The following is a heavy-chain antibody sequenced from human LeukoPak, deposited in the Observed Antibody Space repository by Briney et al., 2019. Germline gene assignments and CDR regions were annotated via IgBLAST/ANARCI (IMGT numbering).Heavy chain of an antibody. Sequence: GGSLRPSCAASGFTFSDYYMSWIRQAPGKGLEWVSYISSSGSTIYYADSVKGRFTISRDNAKNSLYLQMNSLRAEDTAVYYCARVEQQLVWGYYYYYMDVWGKGTTVTVS. CDR3: ARVEQQLVWGYYYYYMDV. V-gene: IGHV3-11*01. D-gene: IGHD6-13*01. CDR1: GFTFSDYY. CDR2: ISSSGSTI. J-gene: IGHJ6*03.